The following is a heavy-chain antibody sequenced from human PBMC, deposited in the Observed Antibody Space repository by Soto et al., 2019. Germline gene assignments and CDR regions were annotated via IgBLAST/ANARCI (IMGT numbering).Heavy chain of an antibody. J-gene: IGHJ4*01. V-gene: IGHV4-59*02. D-gene: IGHD2-2*01. CDR2: IYYSGTT. CDR3: AMYCSSTSCYGRWDY. Sequence: SETLSLTSTVSGGSVTNYYWSWIRQPPGKGLEWIGYIYYSGTTNYNPSLKSRVTISMDTSKNQFSLKLTSVTAADTAVYYCAMYCSSTSCYGRWDYWGDLTLVPVCS. CDR1: GGSVTNYY.